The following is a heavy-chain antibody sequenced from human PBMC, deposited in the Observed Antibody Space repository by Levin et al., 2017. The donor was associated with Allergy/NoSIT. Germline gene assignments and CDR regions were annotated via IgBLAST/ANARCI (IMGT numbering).Heavy chain of an antibody. CDR1: GDSVRNVDYY. J-gene: IGHJ3*02. Sequence: SETLSLTCTVSGDSVRNVDYYWSWIRQPPGKGLEWIGYIYYSGATNYNPSLKSRVTISLDTSEKQFSLKVTSVTAADTAVYYCARDGVGTDAFDIWGQGTMVSVSS. CDR3: ARDGVGTDAFDI. CDR2: IYYSGAT. V-gene: IGHV4-61*08.